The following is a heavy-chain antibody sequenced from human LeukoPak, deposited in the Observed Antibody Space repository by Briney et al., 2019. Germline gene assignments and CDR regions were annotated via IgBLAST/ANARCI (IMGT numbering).Heavy chain of an antibody. CDR2: ISWNSGSI. J-gene: IGHJ4*02. Sequence: PGGSLRLSCAASGFTFDDYAMHWVRQAPGKGLEWVSGISWNSGSIGYADSVKGRFTISRDNAKNSLYLRMNSLRAEDTALYYCAKDGHGGAPTLTGYYFDYWGQGTLVTVSS. D-gene: IGHD7-27*01. CDR1: GFTFDDYA. V-gene: IGHV3-9*01. CDR3: AKDGHGGAPTLTGYYFDY.